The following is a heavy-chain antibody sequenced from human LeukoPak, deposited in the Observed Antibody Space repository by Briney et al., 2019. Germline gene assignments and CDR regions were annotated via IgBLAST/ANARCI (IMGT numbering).Heavy chain of an antibody. V-gene: IGHV1-2*02. Sequence: VASVKVSCKASGYTFTGYYMHWVRQAPGQGLEWMGWINPNSGGTNYAQKFQGRVTMTTDTSTSTAYMELRSLRSDDTAVYYCARDSRQLLFVSLDYWGQGTLVTVSS. J-gene: IGHJ4*02. CDR3: ARDSRQLLFVSLDY. CDR1: GYTFTGYY. D-gene: IGHD2-2*01. CDR2: INPNSGGT.